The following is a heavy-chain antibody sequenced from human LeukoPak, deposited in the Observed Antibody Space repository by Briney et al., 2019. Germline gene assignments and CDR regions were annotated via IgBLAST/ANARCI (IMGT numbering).Heavy chain of an antibody. CDR1: GYSFTTYR. CDR2: IDPRDSYS. Sequence: GESLKISCKGSGYSFTTYRISWVRQXPGKGLEWMGTIDPRDSYSNYSPSFQGHVTISADKSISTASLQWSSLKASDTAMYYCARHGGGFDYWGQGTLVTVSS. CDR3: ARHGGGFDY. V-gene: IGHV5-10-1*01. J-gene: IGHJ4*02. D-gene: IGHD3-10*01.